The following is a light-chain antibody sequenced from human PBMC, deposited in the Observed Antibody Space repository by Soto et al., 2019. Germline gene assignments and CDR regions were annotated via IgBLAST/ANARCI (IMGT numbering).Light chain of an antibody. CDR3: QKYDNGPLT. J-gene: IGKJ4*01. CDR1: QSVTGR. CDR2: GTS. Sequence: IVMTQSPATLSVSPGERATLSCRASQSVTGRLAWYQQKRGQAPRLLIYGTSTRATGIPARFSGSGSGTEFTLPISSLQSEDLAFYYGQKYDNGPLTFGGGPNGEIK. V-gene: IGKV3-15*01.